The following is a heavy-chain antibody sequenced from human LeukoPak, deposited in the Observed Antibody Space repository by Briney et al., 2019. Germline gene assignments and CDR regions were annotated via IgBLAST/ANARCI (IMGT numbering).Heavy chain of an antibody. CDR2: ISYSGST. CDR3: AREARGIAAAGTWDYYYGMDV. D-gene: IGHD6-13*01. V-gene: IGHV4-59*01. CDR1: GGSITGYY. J-gene: IGHJ6*02. Sequence: PSETLSLTCTVSGGSITGYYWSWIRQPPGKGLQWIGYISYSGSTNYNPSLKSRVTISLDTSKNQFSLRLSSVTAADTAVYYCAREARGIAAAGTWDYYYGMDVWGQGTTVTVSS.